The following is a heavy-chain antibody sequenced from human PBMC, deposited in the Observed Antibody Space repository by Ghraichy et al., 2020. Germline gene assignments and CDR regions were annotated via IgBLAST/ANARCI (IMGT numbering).Heavy chain of an antibody. D-gene: IGHD1-1*01. CDR2: ISYDGSNK. CDR1: GFTFSSYA. CDR3: ARDYNHYEGFDYFDY. Sequence: GGSLRLSCAASGFTFSSYAMHWVRQAPGKGLEWVAVISYDGSNKYYADSVKGRFTISRDNSKNTLYLQMNSLRAEDTAVYYCARDYNHYEGFDYFDYWGQGTLVTVSS. J-gene: IGHJ4*02. V-gene: IGHV3-30-3*01.